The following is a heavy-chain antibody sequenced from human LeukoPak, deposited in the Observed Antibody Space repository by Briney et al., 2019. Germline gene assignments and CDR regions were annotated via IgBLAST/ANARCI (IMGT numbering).Heavy chain of an antibody. CDR3: ARYEAAMVSDAFDI. J-gene: IGHJ3*02. CDR1: GFTVSSNY. D-gene: IGHD5-18*01. Sequence: GGSLRLSCAASGFTVSSNYMNWVRQAPGKGLEWVSVIYSSGSTYYADSVKGRFTISRDNSKNTLYLQMNSLRAEDTAVYYCARYEAAMVSDAFDIWGQGTMVTVSS. CDR2: IYSSGST. V-gene: IGHV3-66*01.